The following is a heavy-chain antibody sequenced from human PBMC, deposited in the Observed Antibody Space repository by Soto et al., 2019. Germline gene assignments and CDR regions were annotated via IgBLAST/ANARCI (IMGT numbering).Heavy chain of an antibody. Sequence: GASVKVSCKASGYTFTSYGISWVRQAPGQGLEWMGWISAYNGNTNYAQKLQGRVTMTTDTSTSTAYMELRSLRSDDTAVYYCARDPLVATIFGSPLDYWGQGTLVTVSS. CDR3: ARDPLVATIFGSPLDY. J-gene: IGHJ4*02. D-gene: IGHD5-12*01. V-gene: IGHV1-18*01. CDR2: ISAYNGNT. CDR1: GYTFTSYG.